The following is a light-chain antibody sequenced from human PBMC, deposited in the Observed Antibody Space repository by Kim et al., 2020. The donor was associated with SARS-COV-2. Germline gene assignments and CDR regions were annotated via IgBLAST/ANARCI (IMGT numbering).Light chain of an antibody. CDR2: DDS. J-gene: IGLJ1*01. V-gene: IGLV3-21*03. Sequence: PRKTARITCGGNNIGSKSVYWYQQKPGQAPVLVVYDDSDRPSGIPERFSGSNSGNTATLTISRVEAGDEADYYCQVWDSSSDHLYVFGTGTQLTVL. CDR3: QVWDSSSDHLYV. CDR1: NIGSKS.